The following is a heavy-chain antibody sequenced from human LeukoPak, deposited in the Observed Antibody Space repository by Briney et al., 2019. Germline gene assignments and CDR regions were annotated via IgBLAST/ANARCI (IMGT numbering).Heavy chain of an antibody. CDR1: GFTFGSYW. D-gene: IGHD6-13*01. Sequence: PGGSLRLSCAASGFTFGSYWMNWVRQAPGKGLEWVANIKPDGTTKFYVDSVKGRFTISRDNALNSLYLQMNSLRAEDTAIYYCARSIPYGTTWYGRSDYWGQGTLVTVSS. CDR3: ARSIPYGTTWYGRSDY. CDR2: IKPDGTTK. V-gene: IGHV3-7*03. J-gene: IGHJ4*02.